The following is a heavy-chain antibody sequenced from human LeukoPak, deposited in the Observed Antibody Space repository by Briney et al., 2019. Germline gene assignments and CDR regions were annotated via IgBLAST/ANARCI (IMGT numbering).Heavy chain of an antibody. CDR1: GYTFTGYY. CDR2: INPNSGGT. CDR3: ARDLWFGDYGMDV. Sequence: ASVKVSCKASGYTFTGYYMHWVRQAPGQGLEWMGWINPNSGGTNYAQKFQGWVTMTRDTSISTAYMELSRLRSDDTAVYYCARDLWFGDYGMDVWGQGTTVTVSS. V-gene: IGHV1-2*04. J-gene: IGHJ6*02. D-gene: IGHD3-10*01.